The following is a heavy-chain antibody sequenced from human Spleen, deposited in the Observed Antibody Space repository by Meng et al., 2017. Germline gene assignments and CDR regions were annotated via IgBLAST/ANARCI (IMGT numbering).Heavy chain of an antibody. D-gene: IGHD3-9*01. CDR1: GGSISSYY. J-gene: IGHJ3*02. Sequence: SETLSLTCTVSGGSISSYYWSWIRQSPGKGLEWIGYIYYSGSTNYNPSLKSRVTISVDTSKNQFSLKLSSVTAADTAVYYCARGVYDILTGYYAFDIWGQGTMVTVSS. CDR3: ARGVYDILTGYYAFDI. V-gene: IGHV4-59*12. CDR2: IYYSGST.